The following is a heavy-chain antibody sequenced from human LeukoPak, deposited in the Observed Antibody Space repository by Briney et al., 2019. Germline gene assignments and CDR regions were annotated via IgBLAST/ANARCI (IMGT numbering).Heavy chain of an antibody. CDR1: GGTFSSYA. J-gene: IGHJ6*04. CDR3: ARAHYASSNIKVPFDV. V-gene: IGHV1-69*05. CDR2: IIPIFGTA. D-gene: IGHD3-22*01. Sequence: SVKVSCKASGGTFSSYAISWVRQAPGQGLEWMGGIIPIFGTANYAQKFQGRVTITTDESTSTAYMELSSLRSEDTAVYYCARAHYASSNIKVPFDVWGKGTTVTVSS.